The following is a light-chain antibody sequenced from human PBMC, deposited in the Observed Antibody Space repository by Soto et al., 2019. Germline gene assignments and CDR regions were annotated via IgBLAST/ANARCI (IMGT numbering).Light chain of an antibody. Sequence: DVEMTQSPLSLSASVGERVTITCRASQGIDNYLAWYQQKPGDVPRLLIYSASTGLSGVPSRFSGSGSGTDFTLTISRLQPEDVATYYCHMYGRAPLTFGGGTRVEI. J-gene: IGKJ4*01. CDR3: HMYGRAPLT. CDR2: SAS. CDR1: QGIDNY. V-gene: IGKV1-27*01.